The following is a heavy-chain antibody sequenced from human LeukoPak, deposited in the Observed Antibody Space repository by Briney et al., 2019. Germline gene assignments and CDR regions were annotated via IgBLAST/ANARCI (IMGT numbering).Heavy chain of an antibody. D-gene: IGHD2/OR15-2a*01. Sequence: GGSLRLSCVVSGFSVSDHYMSWVRQAPGKGLQWLSVIFADDLTYYEDSVKGRFTISRDRSQNTLYLQMNSLRAEDTAVYYCARGAMSTFARFDSWGQGTLVTVSS. CDR2: IFADDLT. V-gene: IGHV3-53*01. J-gene: IGHJ4*02. CDR3: ARGAMSTFARFDS. CDR1: GFSVSDHY.